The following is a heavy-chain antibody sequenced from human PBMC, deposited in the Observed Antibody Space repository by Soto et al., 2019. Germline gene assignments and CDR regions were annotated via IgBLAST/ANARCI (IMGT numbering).Heavy chain of an antibody. J-gene: IGHJ4*02. CDR1: GGSFSGYF. D-gene: IGHD2-15*01. CDR3: AREQTRVGYCSGGSCRSSFDS. V-gene: IGHV4-34*12. Sequence: SETLSLTCGVYGGSFSGYFWSWIRQPPGKGLEWIGAILHSGSTNYNPSLKSRVSTSGDKSKKQFSLKLTSVTAADTAVYDCAREQTRVGYCSGGSCRSSFDSWGPGTLVTVSS. CDR2: ILHSGST.